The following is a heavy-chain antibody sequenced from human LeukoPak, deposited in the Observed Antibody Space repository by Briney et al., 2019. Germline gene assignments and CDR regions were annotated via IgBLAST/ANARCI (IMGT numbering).Heavy chain of an antibody. Sequence: SETLSLTCTVSGGSISSGSYYWSWIRQPAGKGLEWIGRIYTSGSTNYNPSLKSRVTISVDTSKNQFSLKLSSVTAADTAVYYCARGRLGELSRWGQGTLVTVSS. V-gene: IGHV4-61*02. CDR3: ARGRLGELSR. CDR1: GGSISSGSYY. CDR2: IYTSGST. J-gene: IGHJ4*02. D-gene: IGHD3-16*02.